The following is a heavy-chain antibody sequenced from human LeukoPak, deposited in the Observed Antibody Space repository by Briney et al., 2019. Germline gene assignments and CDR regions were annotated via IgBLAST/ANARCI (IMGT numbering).Heavy chain of an antibody. V-gene: IGHV3-7*01. CDR3: ARDPGSSAFDY. CDR2: INQDESVK. CDR1: GFTFTNYW. J-gene: IGHJ4*02. Sequence: GGSLRLSCAASGFTFTNYWMTWVRQAPGKGLEFVANINQDESVKNYVDSMKGRFTISRDNAENSLHLQMNSLRVEDTAVYYCARDPGSSAFDYWGQGTLVTVSS. D-gene: IGHD5/OR15-5a*01.